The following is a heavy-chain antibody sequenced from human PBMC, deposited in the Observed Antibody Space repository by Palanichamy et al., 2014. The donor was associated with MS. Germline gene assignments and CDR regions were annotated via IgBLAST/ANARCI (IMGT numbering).Heavy chain of an antibody. D-gene: IGHD4-17*01. CDR3: AAEQDYGDPGDY. V-gene: IGHV3-53*01. J-gene: IGHJ4*02. Sequence: FTISRDKSKNTLYLQMNSLRAEDTAVYYCAAEQDYGDPGDYWGQGTLVTVSS.